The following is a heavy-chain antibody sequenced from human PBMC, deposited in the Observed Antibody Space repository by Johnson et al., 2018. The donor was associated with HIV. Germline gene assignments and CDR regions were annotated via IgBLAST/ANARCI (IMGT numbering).Heavy chain of an antibody. Sequence: QVLLVESGGGVVQPGGSLRLSCAASGFTFSSHGMHWVRQAPGKGLEWVSVIYSGGSTYHADSVKGRFTIPRDNSKNTLYLQMNSLRAEDTAVYYCATGYYNFWGAYSHDAFDLWGQGTMVAVSS. CDR2: IYSGGST. D-gene: IGHD3-3*01. CDR1: GFTFSSHG. V-gene: IGHV3-NL1*01. CDR3: ATGYYNFWGAYSHDAFDL. J-gene: IGHJ3*01.